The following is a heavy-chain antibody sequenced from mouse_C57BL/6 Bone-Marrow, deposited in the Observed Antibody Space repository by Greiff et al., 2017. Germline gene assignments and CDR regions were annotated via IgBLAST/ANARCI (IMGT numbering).Heavy chain of an antibody. CDR3: ARREVVAPEAY. CDR1: GYTFTSYG. CDR2: IYPRSGNT. Sequence: VQLQESGAELARPGASVKLSCKASGYTFTSYGISWVKQRTGQGLEWIGEIYPRSGNTYYNEKFKGKATLTADKSSSTAYMELRSLTSEDSAVYFCARREVVAPEAYWGQGTLVTVSA. J-gene: IGHJ3*01. V-gene: IGHV1-81*01. D-gene: IGHD1-1*01.